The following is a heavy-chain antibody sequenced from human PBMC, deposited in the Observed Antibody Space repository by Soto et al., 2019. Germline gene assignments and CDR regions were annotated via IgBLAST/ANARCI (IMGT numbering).Heavy chain of an antibody. CDR3: ARHYYYDSSGYYVD. CDR2: IKQDGSEK. J-gene: IGHJ4*02. V-gene: IGHV3-7*03. D-gene: IGHD3-22*01. CDR1: GFTFSSYW. Sequence: PGGSLRLSCAASGFTFSSYWMSWVRQAPGKGLEWVANIKQDGSEKYYVDSVKGRFTISRDNAKNSLYLQMNSLRAEDTAVYYCARHYYYDSSGYYVDWGQGTLVTVSS.